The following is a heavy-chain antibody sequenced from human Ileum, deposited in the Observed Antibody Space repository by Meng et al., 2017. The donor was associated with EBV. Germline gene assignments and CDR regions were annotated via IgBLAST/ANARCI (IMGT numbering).Heavy chain of an antibody. CDR1: GDSVSSDKTA. V-gene: IGHV6-1*01. J-gene: IGHJ5*02. Sequence: QLQLQESGPGLVHPSQSLSLSWVISGDSVSSDKTAWNWIRQSPSRGLEWLGRTYRRSRWYYDYALSVKSRINISPDTSKNQVSLQLNSVTDEDTGIYYCATSRIAKFDRWGQGTLVTVSS. CDR2: TYRRSRWYY. CDR3: ATSRIAKFDR.